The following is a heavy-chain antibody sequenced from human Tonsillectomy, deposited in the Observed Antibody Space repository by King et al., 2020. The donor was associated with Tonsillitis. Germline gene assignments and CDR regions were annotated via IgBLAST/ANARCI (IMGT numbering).Heavy chain of an antibody. J-gene: IGHJ6*03. V-gene: IGHV7-4-1*02. CDR2: INTNTGNP. D-gene: IGHD3-10*01. CDR3: ERDRGSYYYYMDV. Sequence: GQGLEWMGWINTNTGNPTYAQGFTGRFVFSLDTSVSTAYLQISSLKAEDTTVYYCERDRGSYYYYMDVWGKGTTFTV.